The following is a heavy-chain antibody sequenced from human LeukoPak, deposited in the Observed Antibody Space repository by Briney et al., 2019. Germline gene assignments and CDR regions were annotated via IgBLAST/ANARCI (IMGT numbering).Heavy chain of an antibody. CDR2: ISGRGDNT. J-gene: IGHJ4*02. D-gene: IGHD4-17*01. CDR3: AKCLLLRSDDYAPFDY. V-gene: IGHV3-23*01. Sequence: PGGSLRLSWAASGFTFSSYAMNWVRQAPGKGLEWVSAISGRGDNTYYTDSVRGRFTIPRDNSRNTLYLQMNSLRAEDTAVYYCAKCLLLRSDDYAPFDYWGQGTLVTVSS. CDR1: GFTFSSYA.